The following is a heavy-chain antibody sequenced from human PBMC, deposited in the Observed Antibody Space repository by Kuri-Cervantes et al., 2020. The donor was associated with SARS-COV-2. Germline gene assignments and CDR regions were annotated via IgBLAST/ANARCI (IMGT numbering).Heavy chain of an antibody. Sequence: GESLKISCKGSGYSFTSYWIGWVRQMPGKGLEWVGIIYPGDSDTRYSPSFQGQVTISADKSISTAYLQWSSLKASDTAMYYCARLPCGTIFGSGGSCYSSTNYYYYGMDVWGQGTTVTVSS. CDR3: ARLPCGTIFGSGGSCYSSTNYYYYGMDV. V-gene: IGHV5-51*01. D-gene: IGHD2-15*01. CDR2: IYPGDSDT. J-gene: IGHJ6*02. CDR1: GYSFTSYW.